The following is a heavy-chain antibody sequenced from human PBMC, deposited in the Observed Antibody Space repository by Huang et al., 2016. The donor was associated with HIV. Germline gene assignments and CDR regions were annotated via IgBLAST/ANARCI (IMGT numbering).Heavy chain of an antibody. CDR2: ISYDGRND. CDR1: GFIFSNFG. CDR3: AKESRWFSDFDQ. Sequence: QVQLVESGGGVVQPGTSLRLSCAASGFIFSNFGRHWVRQAPGKGLEVVAVISYDGRNDRYSDSVKGRFTNSRDNDKNTLSLEMNRLRHDDTAVYYCAKESRWFSDFDQWGQGTLVTVSS. D-gene: IGHD2-15*01. J-gene: IGHJ5*02. V-gene: IGHV3-30*18.